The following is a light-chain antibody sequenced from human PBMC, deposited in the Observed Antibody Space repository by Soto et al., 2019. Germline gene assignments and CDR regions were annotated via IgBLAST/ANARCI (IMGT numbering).Light chain of an antibody. V-gene: IGKV1-39*01. CDR3: QQTYSTPRT. Sequence: DIQMTQSPSSLSASVGDRVTTTCRAGQSISTDLNWYQQKPGKAPKLLIYGASSLHSGVPPRFSGSGSGTDFTLTISSLQAEDFATYYCQQTYSTPRTFGQGTNLEI. CDR2: GAS. J-gene: IGKJ1*01. CDR1: QSISTD.